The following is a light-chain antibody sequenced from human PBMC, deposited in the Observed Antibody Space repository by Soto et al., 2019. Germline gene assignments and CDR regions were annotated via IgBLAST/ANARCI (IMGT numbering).Light chain of an antibody. CDR3: QQLNSYRLT. J-gene: IGKJ4*01. Sequence: EVMMTQFPDTVSVTPGETVTLSCGASQSVRTNLAWYQQRPGQAPRLLIYGASSRATGIPDRFSGSGSGTDFTLTISRLEPEDFATYYCQQLNSYRLTFGGGTKVDIK. V-gene: IGKV3D-15*01. CDR1: QSVRTN. CDR2: GAS.